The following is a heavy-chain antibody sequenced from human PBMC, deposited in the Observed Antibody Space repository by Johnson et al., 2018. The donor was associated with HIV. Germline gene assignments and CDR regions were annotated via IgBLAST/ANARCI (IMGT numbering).Heavy chain of an antibody. CDR1: GFTFSSYW. D-gene: IGHD1-26*01. CDR3: AKEGGDAVGTTHDAFDI. J-gene: IGHJ3*02. Sequence: VQLVESGGGLVQPGGSLRLSCAASGFTFSSYWMSWVRQAPGKGLEWVANIKQDGSEKYYADSVKCRFTISRDNSKNTLYLQINSLRAEDTAVYYCAKEGGDAVGTTHDAFDIWGQGTTVTVSS. V-gene: IGHV3-7*01. CDR2: IKQDGSEK.